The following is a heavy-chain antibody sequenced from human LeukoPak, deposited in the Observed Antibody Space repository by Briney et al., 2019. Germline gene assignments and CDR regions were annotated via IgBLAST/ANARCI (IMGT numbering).Heavy chain of an antibody. CDR1: GYTFTSYD. CDR3: ATKDGSSGYFDY. V-gene: IGHV1-8*01. CDR2: VNPNSGNT. J-gene: IGHJ4*02. D-gene: IGHD6-19*01. Sequence: GASVKVSCRVSGYTFTSYDINWVRQATGQGLEWMGWVNPNSGNTGYAQKFRGRVTMTRNSSISTAYMELSSLRAEDTAVYYCATKDGSSGYFDYWGQGTLVTVSS.